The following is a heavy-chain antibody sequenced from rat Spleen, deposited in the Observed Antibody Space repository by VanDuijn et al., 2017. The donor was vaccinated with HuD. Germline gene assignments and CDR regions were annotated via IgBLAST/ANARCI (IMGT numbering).Heavy chain of an antibody. CDR1: GFTFSSYW. CDR2: ISSDGVYT. J-gene: IGHJ2*01. V-gene: IGHV5-58*01. D-gene: IGHD1-11*01. Sequence: EVQLVETGGGLVHPGESLKLSCVASGFTFSSYWMFWIRQAPGEGLEWLSSISSDGVYTYYPDSVKGRFTISRDNAENTVYLQMNSLRSEDTATYYCARHTPFNYGTVGDYWGQGVMVTVSS. CDR3: ARHTPFNYGTVGDY.